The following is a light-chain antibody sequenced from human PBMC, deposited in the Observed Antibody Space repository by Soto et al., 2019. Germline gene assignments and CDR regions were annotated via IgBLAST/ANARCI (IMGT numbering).Light chain of an antibody. CDR2: DAS. CDR3: HSRA. V-gene: IGKV1-5*01. CDR1: QTISRW. J-gene: IGKJ5*01. Sequence: DIQLTQTPSTFSASVLDGVTITCRASQTISRWLAWYQQKPGRAPKLLIYDASTLESGVPSRFSGSGSETEFTLTISRLQPDDFATYFCHSRAFGQGTRLEIK.